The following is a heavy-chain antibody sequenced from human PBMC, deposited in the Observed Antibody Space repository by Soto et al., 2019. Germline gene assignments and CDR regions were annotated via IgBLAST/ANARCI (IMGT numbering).Heavy chain of an antibody. CDR3: ARDQGGNYYDSSGYYLDY. V-gene: IGHV4-30-4*01. D-gene: IGHD3-22*01. CDR1: GGSISSGDYY. J-gene: IGHJ4*02. Sequence: PSETLSLTCTVSGGSISSGDYYWSWIRQPPGKGLEWIGYIYYSGSTYYNPSLKSRVTISVDTSKNQFSLKLSSVTAADTAVYYCARDQGGNYYDSSGYYLDYWGQGTLVTVSS. CDR2: IYYSGST.